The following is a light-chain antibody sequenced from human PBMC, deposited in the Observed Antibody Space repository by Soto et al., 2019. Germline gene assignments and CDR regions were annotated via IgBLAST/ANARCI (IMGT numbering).Light chain of an antibody. Sequence: AIRMTQSPSSLSASTGDRVTITCRASQGISSNLAWYQQKPGKAPKLLIYAAYTLQIGVPSRFSGSGSGTDFTLTISCLQSEDFATYYCQQYYSYPRTFGQGTKV. J-gene: IGKJ1*01. CDR1: QGISSN. CDR2: AAY. CDR3: QQYYSYPRT. V-gene: IGKV1-8*01.